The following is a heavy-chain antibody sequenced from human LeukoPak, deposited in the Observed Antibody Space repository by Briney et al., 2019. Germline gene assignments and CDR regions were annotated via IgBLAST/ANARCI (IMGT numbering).Heavy chain of an antibody. D-gene: IGHD1-26*01. Sequence: ASVKVSCKASGYTFTGYYMHWVRQAPGQGLEWMGWINPNSGGTYYAQNFQGRVTMTRDPSISAAYMELTRLTSDDAAVYYCARDMGSGTFSGAVDIWGQGTMVTFSS. J-gene: IGHJ3*02. V-gene: IGHV1-2*02. CDR1: GYTFTGYY. CDR2: INPNSGGT. CDR3: ARDMGSGTFSGAVDI.